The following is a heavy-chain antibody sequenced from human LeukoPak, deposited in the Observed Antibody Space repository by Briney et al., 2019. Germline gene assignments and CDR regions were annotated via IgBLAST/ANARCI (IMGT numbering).Heavy chain of an antibody. CDR1: GFTFSDYY. CDR2: ISSSGSTI. V-gene: IGHV3-11*01. CDR3: ARANYDFWSGYDDY. J-gene: IGHJ4*02. D-gene: IGHD3-3*01. Sequence: PGGSLRLSCAASGFTFSDYYMSWIRQAPGKRLEWVSYISSSGSTIYYADSVKGRFTISRDNAKNSLYLQMNSLRAEDTAVYYCARANYDFWSGYDDYWGQGTLVTVSS.